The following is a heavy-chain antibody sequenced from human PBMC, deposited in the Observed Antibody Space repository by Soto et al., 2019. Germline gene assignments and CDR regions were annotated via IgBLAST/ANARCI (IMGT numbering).Heavy chain of an antibody. CDR1: GFTFDDYA. V-gene: IGHV3-9*01. J-gene: IGHJ4*02. CDR3: AKAHMWGGTEWETSFDS. CDR2: ISWNSGSI. Sequence: EMQLVESGGGLVQPGRSLRLSCAASGFTFDDYAMHWVRQAPGKCLEWVSGISWNSGSIGYADTVTGRFTISRDNAQNSLYLQMNSLRPEDTALYFCAKAHMWGGTEWETSFDSWGQGTLVTVSS. D-gene: IGHD1-26*01.